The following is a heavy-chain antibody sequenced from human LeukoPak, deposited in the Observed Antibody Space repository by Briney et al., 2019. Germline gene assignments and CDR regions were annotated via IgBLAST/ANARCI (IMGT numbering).Heavy chain of an antibody. Sequence: PGGSLRLSCAASGFTFSSYSMNWVRQAPGKGLEWVSSISSSSSSYIYYADSVKGRFTISRDNAKNSLYLQMNSLRAEDTAVYYCARDPSGGYHDAFDIWGQGTMVTVSS. J-gene: IGHJ3*02. D-gene: IGHD6-19*01. CDR1: GFTFSSYS. CDR2: ISSSSSSYI. V-gene: IGHV3-21*01. CDR3: ARDPSGGYHDAFDI.